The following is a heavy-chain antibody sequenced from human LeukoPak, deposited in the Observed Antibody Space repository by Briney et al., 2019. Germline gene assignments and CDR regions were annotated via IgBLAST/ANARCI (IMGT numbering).Heavy chain of an antibody. CDR1: GFTFSSYA. Sequence: GGSLRLSCAASGFTFSSYAMSWVRQAPGKGLEWVSAITGSGGSTYYADSVKGRFTISRDNSKNTLYLQMNSLRAEDTAVYYCAKDRSIILWFGKLLGYWGQGTLVTVSS. V-gene: IGHV3-23*01. D-gene: IGHD3-10*01. CDR2: ITGSGGST. CDR3: AKDRSIILWFGKLLGY. J-gene: IGHJ4*02.